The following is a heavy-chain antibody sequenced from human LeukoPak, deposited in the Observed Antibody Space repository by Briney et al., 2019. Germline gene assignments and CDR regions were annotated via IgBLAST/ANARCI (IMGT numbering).Heavy chain of an antibody. V-gene: IGHV1-46*01. CDR1: GYPFTAYY. Sequence: ASVKVSCKAFGYPFTAYYMYWVRQAPGQGPEWMGIINPSGGSTSYAQKFQGRVTMTRDMSTNTVYMELSSLRSDDTAVYYCARDGISRYGAFDIWGHGTMITVSS. D-gene: IGHD5-18*01. CDR3: ARDGISRYGAFDI. CDR2: INPSGGST. J-gene: IGHJ3*02.